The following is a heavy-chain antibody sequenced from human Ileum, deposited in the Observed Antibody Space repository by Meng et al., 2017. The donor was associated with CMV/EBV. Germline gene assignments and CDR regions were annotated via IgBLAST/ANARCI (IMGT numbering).Heavy chain of an antibody. Sequence: FAASGFRFMYHGTNRVRQALGKVLDWVAYITRSRNDIYYAASVKGRFTISRDNAKSSLYLQMDSLGVEDTAMYYCARSMDVLDSIDSWGQGTLVTVSS. V-gene: IGHV3-21*01. CDR3: ARSMDVLDSIDS. CDR1: GFRFMYHG. J-gene: IGHJ4*02. D-gene: IGHD3-9*01. CDR2: ITRSRNDI.